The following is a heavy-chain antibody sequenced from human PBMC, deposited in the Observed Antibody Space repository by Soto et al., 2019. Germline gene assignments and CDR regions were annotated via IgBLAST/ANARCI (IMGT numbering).Heavy chain of an antibody. CDR2: MNPANGNT. CDR3: ARARSGNYPRPGYFDY. D-gene: IGHD1-7*01. CDR1: GYTFTTFF. J-gene: IGHJ4*02. V-gene: IGHV1-3*01. Sequence: GASVKVSCKTSGYTFTTFFLHWMRQAPGQRLEWMGWMNPANGNTMYSQKFRGRVTITRDTSTSTAYMELTNLRSDDTATYYCARARSGNYPRPGYFDYWGQGILVTVSS.